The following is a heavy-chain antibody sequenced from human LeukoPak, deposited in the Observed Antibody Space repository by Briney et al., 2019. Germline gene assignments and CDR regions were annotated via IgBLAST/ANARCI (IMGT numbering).Heavy chain of an antibody. CDR3: ARGWDTARTGWFDP. Sequence: PSETLSLTCTVSGGSISSGGYYWSWIRQHPGKGLEWIGYIYYSGSTYYNPSLKSRVTISVDTSKNQFSLKLSSVTAADTAVYYCARGWDTARTGWFDPWGQGTLVTVSS. CDR1: GGSISSGGYY. D-gene: IGHD5-18*01. J-gene: IGHJ5*02. V-gene: IGHV4-31*03. CDR2: IYYSGST.